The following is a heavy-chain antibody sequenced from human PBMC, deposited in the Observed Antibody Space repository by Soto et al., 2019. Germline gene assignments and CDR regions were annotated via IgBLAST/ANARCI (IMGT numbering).Heavy chain of an antibody. CDR3: PRDYCGGDCSSMDV. Sequence: QVQLVESGGGVVQPGRSLRLSCAASGFTFSSYGMHWVRQAPGKGLEWVAVIWYDGSNTYYADSVKGRFTISRDNSKNTLYLQMNSLRAEDTAIYYCPRDYCGGDCSSMDVWGQGTTVTVSS. CDR1: GFTFSSYG. J-gene: IGHJ6*02. V-gene: IGHV3-33*01. CDR2: IWYDGSNT. D-gene: IGHD2-21*02.